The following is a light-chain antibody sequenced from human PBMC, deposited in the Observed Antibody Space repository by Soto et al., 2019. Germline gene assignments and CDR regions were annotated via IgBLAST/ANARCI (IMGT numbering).Light chain of an antibody. CDR1: SSDVGGYNY. Sequence: QSALTQPASVSGSPGQSITISCTGTSSDVGGYNYVSWYQQHPGKAPKLMIYDVSNRPSGGSNRFSGSKSGNTASLTISGLQAEDEADYYCSSYTSSSLVVFGGGTKLTVL. CDR3: SSYTSSSLVV. CDR2: DVS. V-gene: IGLV2-14*01. J-gene: IGLJ2*01.